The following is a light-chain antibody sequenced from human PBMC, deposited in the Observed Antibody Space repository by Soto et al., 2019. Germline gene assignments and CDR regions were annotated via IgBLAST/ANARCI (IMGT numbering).Light chain of an antibody. CDR3: QQRGNWPPSVT. CDR2: DAS. J-gene: IGKJ3*01. CDR1: QSVSSY. Sequence: EIVLTQSPATLSLSPGERATLSCRASQSVSSYLAWYQQKPGQAPRLLIYDASNRATGIPARFSGSGSGTDFTLTISSLEPEDFAVYYCQQRGNWPPSVTFGPGTKVDIK. V-gene: IGKV3-11*01.